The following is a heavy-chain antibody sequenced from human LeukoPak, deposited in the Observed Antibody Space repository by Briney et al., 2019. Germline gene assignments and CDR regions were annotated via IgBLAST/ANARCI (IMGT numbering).Heavy chain of an antibody. V-gene: IGHV4-39*07. Sequence: SETLSLTCTVSGGSISSSSYYWGWIRQPPGKGLEWIGSIYYSGSTYYNPSLNGRVTISVDTSKNQFSLKLSSMTAADTAVYYCARDPAMVRGISLWGQGTLVTVSS. J-gene: IGHJ4*02. D-gene: IGHD3-10*01. CDR2: IYYSGST. CDR1: GGSISSSSYY. CDR3: ARDPAMVRGISL.